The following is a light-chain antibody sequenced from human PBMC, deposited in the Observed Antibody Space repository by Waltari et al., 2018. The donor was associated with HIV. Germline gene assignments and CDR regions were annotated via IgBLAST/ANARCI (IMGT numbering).Light chain of an antibody. Sequence: DIQMTQSPSTLSASVGDRVTITCRASQSISNSLAWYQQKPGKAPKVLLFLASSLAYGVSSRFSGSGSGTEFTLSIDELQPDDLATYYCQQFSSHPITFGWGTKVEIK. CDR3: QQFSSHPIT. CDR1: QSISNS. CDR2: LAS. J-gene: IGKJ4*01. V-gene: IGKV1-5*03.